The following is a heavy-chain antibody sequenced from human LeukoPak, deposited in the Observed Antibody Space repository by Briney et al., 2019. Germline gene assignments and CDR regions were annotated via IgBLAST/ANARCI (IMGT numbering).Heavy chain of an antibody. CDR2: INPNSGGT. V-gene: IGHV1-2*02. Sequence: ASVKVSCKASGYTFTGYYMHWVRQAPGQGLEWMGWINPNSGGTNYAQKFQGRVTMTRDTSISTAYMELSRLRSDNTAVYYCARAPSYYYYMDVWGKGTTDTVSS. CDR1: GYTFTGYY. J-gene: IGHJ6*03. CDR3: ARAPSYYYYMDV.